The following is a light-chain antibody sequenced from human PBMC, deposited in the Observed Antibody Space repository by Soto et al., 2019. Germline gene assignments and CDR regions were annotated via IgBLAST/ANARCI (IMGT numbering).Light chain of an antibody. CDR1: QSVSSN. CDR2: DAS. J-gene: IGKJ4*01. V-gene: IGKV3-11*01. Sequence: EDVLTQSPATLSLSPGERATLSCRASQSVSSNLAWYQQRPGQAPRLLIYDASNRATGIPARFGGSGSGTDFTLTISSLQPEDFALYYCHQRSNWPPTFGGGTKVEIK. CDR3: HQRSNWPPT.